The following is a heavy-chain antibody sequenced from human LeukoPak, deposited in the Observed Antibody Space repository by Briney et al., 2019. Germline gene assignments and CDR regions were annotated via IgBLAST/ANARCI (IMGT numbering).Heavy chain of an antibody. V-gene: IGHV3-33*06. CDR3: AKDMSGYYPYYFDS. Sequence: PGGSLRLSCAASGFTFSSYGMHWVRQAPGKGLEWVAVIWYDGSNKYCADSVKGRFTISRDNSKNTLYLQMNSLRAEDTAVYYCAKDMSGYYPYYFDSWGQGTLVTVSS. D-gene: IGHD3-22*01. CDR1: GFTFSSYG. CDR2: IWYDGSNK. J-gene: IGHJ4*02.